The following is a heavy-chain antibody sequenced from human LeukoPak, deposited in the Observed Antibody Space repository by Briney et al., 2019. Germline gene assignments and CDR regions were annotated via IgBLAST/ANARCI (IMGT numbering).Heavy chain of an antibody. D-gene: IGHD3-9*01. CDR3: ARETGTVS. CDR1: GDSISTGSHY. V-gene: IGHV4-39*01. CDR2: IYFSGST. Sequence: PSETLSLTCTVSGDSISTGSHYWGWIRQPPGKGLELIGSIYFSGSTYYNPSLKSRVTISVNTSKNQFSLNLSSVTAADTAVYYCARETGTVSWGQGTLVTVSS. J-gene: IGHJ5*02.